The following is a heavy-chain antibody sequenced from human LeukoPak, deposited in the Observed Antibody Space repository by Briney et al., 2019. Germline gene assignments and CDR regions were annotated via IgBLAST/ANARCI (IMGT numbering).Heavy chain of an antibody. CDR1: GFTFSRYG. V-gene: IGHV3-30*18. Sequence: PGGSLRLSCSASGFTFSRYGMHWVRQAPGKGLEWVAVISYDGSNKYYADSVKGRFTISRDNSKNTLYLQMNSLRAEDTAVYYCAKLYDILTGYYNVDYWGQGTLVTVSS. J-gene: IGHJ4*02. D-gene: IGHD3-9*01. CDR2: ISYDGSNK. CDR3: AKLYDILTGYYNVDY.